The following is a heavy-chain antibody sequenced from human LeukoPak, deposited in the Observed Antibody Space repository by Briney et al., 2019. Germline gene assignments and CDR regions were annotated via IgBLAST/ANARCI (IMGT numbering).Heavy chain of an antibody. D-gene: IGHD3-10*01. J-gene: IGHJ3*02. CDR1: GYTFIDYG. CDR2: ISGYNGNT. Sequence: GASVKVSCKASGYTFIDYGISWVRQAPGQGLEWMGWISGYNGNTDYAQKVQGRVTMTADTSTSTAYMELRSLRSDDTAVYYCARDAPMVRGVIGDAFDIWGQGTMVTVSS. CDR3: ARDAPMVRGVIGDAFDI. V-gene: IGHV1-18*01.